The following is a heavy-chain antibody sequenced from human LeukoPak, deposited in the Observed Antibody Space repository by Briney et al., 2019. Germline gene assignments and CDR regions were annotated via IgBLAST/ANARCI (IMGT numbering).Heavy chain of an antibody. CDR2: IYYSGST. CDR1: GGSISSYY. CDR3: ARDPSGSYYLSGAFDI. V-gene: IGHV4-59*01. D-gene: IGHD1-26*01. Sequence: SETLSLTCTVSGGSISSYYWSWIRQPPGKGLEWIGYIYYSGSTNYNPSLKSRVTISVDTSENQFSLRLNSVTAADTAVYYCARDPSGSYYLSGAFDIWGQGTMVTVSS. J-gene: IGHJ3*02.